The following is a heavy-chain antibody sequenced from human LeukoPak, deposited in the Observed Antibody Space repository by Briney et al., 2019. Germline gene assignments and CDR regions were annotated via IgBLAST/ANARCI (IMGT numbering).Heavy chain of an antibody. D-gene: IGHD6-13*01. CDR3: AKTRPLDSSSWSHGDY. Sequence: PGGSLRLSCAASGFTFSSYAVSWVRQAPGKGLEWVSAISGSGDSTYYGDSVKDRFTISRDNSKNTLYLQMNSLRAEDTAVYYCAKTRPLDSSSWSHGDYWGQGTLVTVSS. CDR2: ISGSGDST. CDR1: GFTFSSYA. V-gene: IGHV3-23*01. J-gene: IGHJ4*02.